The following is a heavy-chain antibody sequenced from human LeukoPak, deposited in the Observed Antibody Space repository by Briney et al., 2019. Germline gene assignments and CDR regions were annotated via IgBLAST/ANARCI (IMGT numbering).Heavy chain of an antibody. CDR3: ARDASGHDLPFDY. CDR1: GFTFSLYE. CDR2: ISGGGETR. Sequence: PGGSLRLSCAASGFTFSLYEMNWVRQAPVKGLEWVSYISGGGETRYYADSVKGQFTISRDNGKNSLYLQMNSLRAEDTAVYYCARDASGHDLPFDYWGRGTLVTVSS. J-gene: IGHJ4*02. D-gene: IGHD6-25*01. V-gene: IGHV3-48*03.